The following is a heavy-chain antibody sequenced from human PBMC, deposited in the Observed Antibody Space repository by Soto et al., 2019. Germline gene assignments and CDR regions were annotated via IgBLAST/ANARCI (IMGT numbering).Heavy chain of an antibody. V-gene: IGHV3-33*01. CDR1: GFTFSSYG. J-gene: IGHJ4*02. Sequence: GGSLRLSCAASGFTFSSYGMHWVRQAPGKGLEWVAVIWYDGSNKYYADSVKGRFTISRDNSKNTLYLQMNSLRAEDTAVYYCARGMITFGGVIVGDYFDYWGQGTLVTVSS. CDR2: IWYDGSNK. D-gene: IGHD3-16*02. CDR3: ARGMITFGGVIVGDYFDY.